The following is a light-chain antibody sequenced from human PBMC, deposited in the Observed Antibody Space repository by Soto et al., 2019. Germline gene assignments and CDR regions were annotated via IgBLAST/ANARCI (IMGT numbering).Light chain of an antibody. CDR2: EIS. CDR1: QSLVHVNGKTY. V-gene: IGKV2-24*01. Sequence: DIVMTQAPLSSAVALGQPASISCRSSQSLVHVNGKTYLSWFQQRSGHPPRLLIYEISNRFSGVPERFSGSGAGTDFTLKISRVEAEDVGVYYCAQATQFPHTFGQGTKLEI. CDR3: AQATQFPHT. J-gene: IGKJ2*01.